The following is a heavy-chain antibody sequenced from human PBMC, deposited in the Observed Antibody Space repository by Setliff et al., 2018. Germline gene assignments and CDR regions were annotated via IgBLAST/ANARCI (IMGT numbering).Heavy chain of an antibody. CDR3: ARYDSSGYSENYYFDY. J-gene: IGHJ4*02. V-gene: IGHV4-4*07. CDR1: GGSISSYY. CDR2: IYIDGSA. Sequence: PSETLSLTCTVSGGSISSYYWSWIRQPAGKGLERIGHIYIDGSANYSPSLKSRVTMFVDTSKNQFSLMLYSVTAADTAIYYCARYDSSGYSENYYFDYWGQGTLVTVSS. D-gene: IGHD3-22*01.